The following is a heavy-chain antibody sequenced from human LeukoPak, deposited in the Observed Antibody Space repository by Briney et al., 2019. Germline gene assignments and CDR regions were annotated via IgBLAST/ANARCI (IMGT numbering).Heavy chain of an antibody. J-gene: IGHJ3*02. Sequence: SETLSLTCTVSGGSISSYYWSWIRQPAGKGLEWIGRIYTSGSTNYNPSLKSRVTMSVDTSKNQFSLKLSSVTAADTAVYYCARDFSIGYCSGGSCEDAFDIWGQGTMVTVSS. CDR3: ARDFSIGYCSGGSCEDAFDI. V-gene: IGHV4-4*07. CDR2: IYTSGST. CDR1: GGSISSYY. D-gene: IGHD2-15*01.